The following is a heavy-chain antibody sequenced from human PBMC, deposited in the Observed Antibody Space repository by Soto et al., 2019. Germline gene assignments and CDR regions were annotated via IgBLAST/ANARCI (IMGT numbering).Heavy chain of an antibody. Sequence: ASVKVSCKASGYTFTSYAMHWVHQAPGQRLEWMGWINAGNGNTKYSQKFQGRVTITRDTSASTAYMELSSLRSEDTAVYYCARDFGFTSSSPNWFDPWGQGTLVTVSS. V-gene: IGHV1-3*01. CDR1: GYTFTSYA. D-gene: IGHD6-6*01. CDR3: ARDFGFTSSSPNWFDP. J-gene: IGHJ5*02. CDR2: INAGNGNT.